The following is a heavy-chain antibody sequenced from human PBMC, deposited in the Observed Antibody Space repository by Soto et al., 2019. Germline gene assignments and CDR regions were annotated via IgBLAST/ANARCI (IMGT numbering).Heavy chain of an antibody. CDR2: ISGSGGST. V-gene: IGHV3-23*01. J-gene: IGHJ6*03. CDR3: AKGVARTVTPYYYYYYMDV. D-gene: IGHD4-17*01. CDR1: GFTFSSYA. Sequence: PGGSLRLSYAASGFTFSSYAMSWVRQAPGKGLEWVSAISGSGGSTYYADSVKGRFTISRDNSKNTLYLQMNSLRAEDTAVYYCAKGVARTVTPYYYYYYMDVWGKGTTVTVSS.